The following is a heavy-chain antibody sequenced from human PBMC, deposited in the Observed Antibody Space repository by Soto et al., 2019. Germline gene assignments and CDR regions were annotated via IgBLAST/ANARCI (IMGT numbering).Heavy chain of an antibody. CDR1: GFTFSIYS. CDR3: PRDPDTAMVTPTFDY. CDR2: ISSSSSYI. V-gene: IGHV3-21*01. Sequence: WGSLRFACASSGFTFSIYSMTWVRQAPGKGLEWVSSISSSSSYIYYADSVKGRFTISRDNAKNSLYLQMNSLRAEDTAVYYCPRDPDTAMVTPTFDYWGQGTLVTVSS. J-gene: IGHJ4*02. D-gene: IGHD5-18*01.